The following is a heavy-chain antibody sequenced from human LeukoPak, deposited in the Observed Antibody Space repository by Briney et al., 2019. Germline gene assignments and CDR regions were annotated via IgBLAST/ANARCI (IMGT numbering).Heavy chain of an antibody. Sequence: GGSLRLSCVVSGFAISSSWMTWLRQVPGEGLEWVANINQDGSEKHYVDSVRGRFTISRDNARDSLYLQMNSLGDTAVYYCAREPGLGYAFDIWGQGTKVTVSS. CDR1: GFAISSSW. CDR3: AREPGLGYAFDI. J-gene: IGHJ3*02. D-gene: IGHD1-1*01. V-gene: IGHV3-7*01. CDR2: INQDGSEK.